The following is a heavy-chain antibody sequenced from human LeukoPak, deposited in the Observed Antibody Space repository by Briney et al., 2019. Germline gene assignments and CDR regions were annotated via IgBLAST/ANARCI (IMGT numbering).Heavy chain of an antibody. D-gene: IGHD5-12*01. V-gene: IGHV3-23*01. CDR3: TKDGAWLRFDD. J-gene: IGHJ4*02. CDR1: GFPFSSHG. Sequence: GGSLRLSCAGSGFPFSSHGMNWVRQAPRQGLEWVSGISPGGGPTYYADSVKSRFTISIDDPRNTLYLQMENLRAEDTAVYYCTKDGAWLRFDDWGQGILVTVSS. CDR2: ISPGGGPT.